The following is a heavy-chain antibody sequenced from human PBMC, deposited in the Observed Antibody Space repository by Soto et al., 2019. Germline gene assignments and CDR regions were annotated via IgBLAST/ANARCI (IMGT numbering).Heavy chain of an antibody. Sequence: QVHLQESGPGLVRTSEALSLTCTVSGDSINNYYWSWMRLPAGKGLEWIGLIYSNGNTYYNPSLKSRVSMSVDTSKNQFSLILKAVTAADTAVYYCARGGAVATTAHFDHWGQGTLVTVSS. CDR1: GDSINNYY. D-gene: IGHD5-12*01. CDR3: ARGGAVATTAHFDH. J-gene: IGHJ4*02. CDR2: IYSNGNT. V-gene: IGHV4-4*07.